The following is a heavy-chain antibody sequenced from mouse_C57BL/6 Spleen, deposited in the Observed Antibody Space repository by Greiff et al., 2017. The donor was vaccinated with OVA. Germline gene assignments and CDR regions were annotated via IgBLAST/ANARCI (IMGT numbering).Heavy chain of an antibody. D-gene: IGHD1-1*01. CDR2: ISYDGSN. CDR3: ARNYGSLYWYFDV. J-gene: IGHJ1*03. V-gene: IGHV3-6*01. CDR1: GYSITSGYY. Sequence: EVQLQQSGPGLVKPSQSLSLTCSVTGYSITSGYYWNWIRQFPGNKLEWMGYISYDGSNNYNPSLKNRISITRDTSKNQFFLKLNSVTTEDTATYYGARNYGSLYWYFDVWGTGTTVTVSS.